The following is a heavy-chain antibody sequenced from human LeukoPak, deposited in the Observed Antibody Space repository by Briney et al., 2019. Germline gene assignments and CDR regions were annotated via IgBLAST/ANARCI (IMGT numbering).Heavy chain of an antibody. CDR3: AKPPPDSSSWLFDY. J-gene: IGHJ4*02. CDR2: ISGNGGTT. D-gene: IGHD6-13*01. V-gene: IGHV3-23*01. Sequence: GGSLRLSCAASGFTFSTYAMSWVRQAPGKGLEWVSTISGNGGTTYYADSVKGRFTISRDNPKNTLYLQMNSLRVEDTAVYYCAKPPPDSSSWLFDYWGQGTLVTVSS. CDR1: GFTFSTYA.